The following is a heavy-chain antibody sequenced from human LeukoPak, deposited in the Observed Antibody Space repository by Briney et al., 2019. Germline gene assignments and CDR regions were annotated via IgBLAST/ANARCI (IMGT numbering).Heavy chain of an antibody. J-gene: IGHJ4*02. CDR2: ISSSGSTI. V-gene: IGHV3-48*03. Sequence: PGGSLRLSCAASGFTFRSYEMNWVRQAPGKGLEWVSYISSSGSTIYYADSVKGRFTISRDNAKNSLYLQMNSLTAEDTALYYCAREKDSSGYYDYWGQGTLVTVSS. CDR3: AREKDSSGYYDY. D-gene: IGHD3-22*01. CDR1: GFTFRSYE.